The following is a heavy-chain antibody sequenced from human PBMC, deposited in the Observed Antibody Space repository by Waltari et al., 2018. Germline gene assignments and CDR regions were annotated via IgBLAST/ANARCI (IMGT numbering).Heavy chain of an antibody. CDR3: AKEKGAPYSSSWYYFDS. CDR1: GFIFNNFA. Sequence: EVQLLESGGGLVQPGGSLRLSCAASGFIFNNFAMTWVRQAPGKGLELVSIISGSGSSTYVADSVKGRFSISRDNSKTTMFLHMNNLRAEDTAIYYCAKEKGAPYSSSWYYFDSWGQGMQVSVSS. D-gene: IGHD6-13*01. J-gene: IGHJ4*02. CDR2: ISGSGSST. V-gene: IGHV3-23*01.